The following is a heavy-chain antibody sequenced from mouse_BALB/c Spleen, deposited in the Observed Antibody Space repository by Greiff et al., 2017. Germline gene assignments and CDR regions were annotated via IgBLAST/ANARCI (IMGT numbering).Heavy chain of an antibody. V-gene: IGHV1-9*01. CDR1: GYTFSSYW. D-gene: IGHD1-1*01. J-gene: IGHJ1*01. CDR2: ILPGSGST. Sequence: QVQLQQSGAELMKPGASVKISCKATGYTFSSYWIEWVKQRPGHGLEWIGEILPGSGSTNYNEKFKGKATFTADTSSNTAYMQLSSLTSEDSAVYYCARGDYYYGSSYWYFDVWGAGTTVTVSS. CDR3: ARGDYYYGSSYWYFDV.